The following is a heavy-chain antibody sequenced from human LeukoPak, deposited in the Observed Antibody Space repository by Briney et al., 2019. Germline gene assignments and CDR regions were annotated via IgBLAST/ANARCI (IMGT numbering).Heavy chain of an antibody. J-gene: IGHJ4*02. D-gene: IGHD2-2*01. CDR2: IWYDGSNK. CDR1: GFTFSSYG. Sequence: GGSLRLSCAASGFTFSSYGMHWVRQAPGKGLEWVAVIWYDGSNKYYADSVKGRFTISRDNSKNTLYLQMNSLRAEDTAVYYCARGGCSSTSCPPFDYWGQGTLVTVSS. CDR3: ARGGCSSTSCPPFDY. V-gene: IGHV3-33*01.